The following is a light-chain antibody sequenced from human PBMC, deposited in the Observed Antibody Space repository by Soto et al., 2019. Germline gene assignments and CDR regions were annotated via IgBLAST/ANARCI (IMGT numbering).Light chain of an antibody. CDR1: QNVVSSY. Sequence: EIVLTQSPGTLSLSPGETATLSCRASQNVVSSYLAWYQQKPGQAPRLLIYDASNRATGIPARFSGSGSGTDFTLTISSLEPEDFAVYYCQQRSNWPPALTFGGGTKVDI. CDR2: DAS. V-gene: IGKV3-11*01. J-gene: IGKJ4*01. CDR3: QQRSNWPPALT.